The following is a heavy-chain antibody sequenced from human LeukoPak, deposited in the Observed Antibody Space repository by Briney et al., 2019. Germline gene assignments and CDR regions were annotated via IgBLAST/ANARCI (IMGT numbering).Heavy chain of an antibody. CDR1: GLTFTNSW. V-gene: IGHV3-7*01. CDR2: IKQDGSTK. J-gene: IGHJ4*02. CDR3: TRDTDGSLDY. D-gene: IGHD1-26*01. Sequence: PGGSLRLSCAASGLTFTNSWMAWVRQAPGKGLEWVANIKQDGSTKHYADSLKGRFTISRDNPKNSLYLQMSNLRADDTAVYYCTRDTDGSLDYWGQGILVTVAS.